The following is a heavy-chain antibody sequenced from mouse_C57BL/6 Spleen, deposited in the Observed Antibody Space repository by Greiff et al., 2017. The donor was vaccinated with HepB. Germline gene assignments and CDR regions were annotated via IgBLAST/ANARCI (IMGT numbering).Heavy chain of an antibody. V-gene: IGHV3-6*01. CDR2: ISYDGSN. D-gene: IGHD2-4*01. Sequence: ESGPGLVKPSQSLSLTCSVTGYSITSGYYWNWIRQFPGNKLEWMGYISYDGSNNYNPSLKNRISITRDTSKNQFFLKLNSVTTEDTATYYCARGGDYDVGNFDYWGQGTTLTVSS. CDR1: GYSITSGYY. J-gene: IGHJ2*01. CDR3: ARGGDYDVGNFDY.